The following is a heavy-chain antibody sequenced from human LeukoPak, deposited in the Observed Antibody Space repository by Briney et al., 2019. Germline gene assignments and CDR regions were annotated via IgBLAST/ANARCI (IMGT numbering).Heavy chain of an antibody. CDR3: AKESRAVAGYYFDY. J-gene: IGHJ4*02. CDR1: GFTFSSYA. CDR2: ISASGGST. V-gene: IGHV3-23*01. Sequence: GSLRLSCAASGFTFSSYAMSWVRQAPGKGLEWVSGISASGGSTYYADSVKGRFTVSRDNSKNTLYLQMNSLRAEDTAVYYCAKESRAVAGYYFDYWGQGTLVTVSS. D-gene: IGHD6-19*01.